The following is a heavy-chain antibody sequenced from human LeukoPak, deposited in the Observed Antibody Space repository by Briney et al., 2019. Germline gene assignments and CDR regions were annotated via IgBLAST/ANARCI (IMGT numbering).Heavy chain of an antibody. CDR3: ARDRGVAVAGTHP. V-gene: IGHV3-53*01. Sequence: GGSLRLSCAASGFTVSSNYMSWVRQAPGKGLEWVSVIYSGGSTYYADSVKGRFTISRDNSKNTLYLQTNSLRAEDTAVYYCARDRGVAVAGTHPWGQGTLVTVSS. CDR2: IYSGGST. CDR1: GFTVSSNY. J-gene: IGHJ4*02. D-gene: IGHD6-19*01.